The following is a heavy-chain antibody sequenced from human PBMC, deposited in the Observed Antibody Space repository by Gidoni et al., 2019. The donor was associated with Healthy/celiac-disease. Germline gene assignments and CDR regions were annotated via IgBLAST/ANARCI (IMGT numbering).Heavy chain of an antibody. CDR1: GGSFSGYY. CDR2: INHSGST. V-gene: IGHV4-34*01. Sequence: QVQLQQWGAGLLKPSETLSLTCAVYGGSFSGYYWSWIRQPPGKGLEWIGEINHSGSTNYNPSLKSRVTISVDTSKNQFSLKLSSVTAADTAVYYCASRIAAAGKLRFDYWGQGTLVTVSS. D-gene: IGHD6-13*01. J-gene: IGHJ4*02. CDR3: ASRIAAAGKLRFDY.